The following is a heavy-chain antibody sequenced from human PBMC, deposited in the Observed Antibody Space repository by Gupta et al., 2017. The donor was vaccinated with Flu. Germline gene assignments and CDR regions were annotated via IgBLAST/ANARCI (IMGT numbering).Heavy chain of an antibody. CDR1: GGSISRFY. J-gene: IGHJ3*02. D-gene: IGHD4-17*01. Sequence: QVPLQESGPGLVKPSETLSLTCSVSGGSISRFYWSWIRQPPGKGLERIGYFHYSGSTNYNPSLKSRVTISVDTSKNQFSLKLSSVTAADTAVYYCARALPEDYGLHQRGAFDIWGLGTMVTFSS. CDR3: ARALPEDYGLHQRGAFDI. CDR2: FHYSGST. V-gene: IGHV4-59*01.